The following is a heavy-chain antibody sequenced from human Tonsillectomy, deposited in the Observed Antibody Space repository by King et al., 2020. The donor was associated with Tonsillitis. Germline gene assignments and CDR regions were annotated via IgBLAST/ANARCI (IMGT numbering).Heavy chain of an antibody. J-gene: IGHJ6*03. CDR3: ARDAGYCSGGSCFGYYYYYMDV. D-gene: IGHD2-15*01. V-gene: IGHV1-69*09. Sequence: QLVQSGAEVKKPGSSVKVPCKASGGIFSAYAISWVRQAPGQGLEWMGRIIPLLGIANYAQKFQGRVTITADKSTSTAYMELSSLRSEDTAVYYCARDAGYCSGGSCFGYYYYYMDVWGKGTTVTVSS. CDR2: IIPLLGIA. CDR1: GGIFSAYA.